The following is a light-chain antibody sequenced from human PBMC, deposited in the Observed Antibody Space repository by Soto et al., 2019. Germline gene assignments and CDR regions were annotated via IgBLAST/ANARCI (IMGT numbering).Light chain of an antibody. CDR2: GAS. J-gene: IGKJ5*01. Sequence: EIVLTQSPGTLSLSLGERATLSCRASQSVSSSYLAWYQQKPGQAPSLLIYGASSRATGIPDRFSGSGSGTDFTLTISRLEPEDFAVYYCQQYGSSLITFGQGTRLEMK. V-gene: IGKV3-20*01. CDR1: QSVSSSY. CDR3: QQYGSSLIT.